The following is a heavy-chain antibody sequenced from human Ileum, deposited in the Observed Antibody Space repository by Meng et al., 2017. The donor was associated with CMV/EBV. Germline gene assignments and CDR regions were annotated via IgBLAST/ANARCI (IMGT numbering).Heavy chain of an antibody. J-gene: IGHJ5*02. D-gene: IGHD2-2*01. CDR1: GGSISSSSYY. CDR2: IYYSGST. CDR3: ARHAVCTSCITNNLFDP. V-gene: IGHV4-39*01. Sequence: SETLSLTCTVSGGSISSSSYYWGWIRQPPGKGLEWIGSIYYSGSTYYNPSLKSLVTISVDTSKNQFSLKLSSVTAADTAVYYCARHAVCTSCITNNLFDPWGQGTLVTVSS.